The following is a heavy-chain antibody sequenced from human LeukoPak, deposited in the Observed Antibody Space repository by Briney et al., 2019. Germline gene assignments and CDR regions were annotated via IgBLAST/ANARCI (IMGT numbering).Heavy chain of an antibody. V-gene: IGHV3-64*01. CDR2: ISSNGGST. CDR1: GFTFSGYA. D-gene: IGHD4-17*01. J-gene: IGHJ5*02. Sequence: PGGSLRLSCAASGFTFSGYAMHWVRQAPGKGLEYVSAISSNGGSTYYANSVKDRFTISRDNSKNTLYLQMGSLRAADMAVYYCARAGQHYGDYVEFWFDPWGQGTLVTVSS. CDR3: ARAGQHYGDYVEFWFDP.